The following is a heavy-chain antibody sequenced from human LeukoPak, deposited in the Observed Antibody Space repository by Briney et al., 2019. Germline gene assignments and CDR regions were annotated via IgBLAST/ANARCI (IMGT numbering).Heavy chain of an antibody. CDR2: IYYSGST. CDR1: GGSISSYY. Sequence: SETLSLTCTVSGGSISSYYWSWIRQPPGKGLEWIGYIYYSGSTNYNPSLKSRVTISVDTSKNQFSLKLSSVTAADTAVYYCARGNDILTGYFVDYWGQGTLVTVS. D-gene: IGHD3-9*01. V-gene: IGHV4-59*01. J-gene: IGHJ4*02. CDR3: ARGNDILTGYFVDY.